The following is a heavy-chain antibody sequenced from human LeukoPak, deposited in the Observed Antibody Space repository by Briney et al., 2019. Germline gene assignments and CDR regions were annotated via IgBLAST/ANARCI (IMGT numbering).Heavy chain of an antibody. CDR3: ARGRIAVAGTGAEYFQH. Sequence: SETLSLTCTVSGGSISSGGYYWSWIRQHPGKGLEWIGYIYYSGSTYYNPSLKSRVTISVDTSKYQFSLKLSSVTAADTAVYYCARGRIAVAGTGAEYFQHWGQGTLVTVSS. J-gene: IGHJ1*01. CDR1: GGSISSGGYY. CDR2: IYYSGST. V-gene: IGHV4-31*03. D-gene: IGHD6-19*01.